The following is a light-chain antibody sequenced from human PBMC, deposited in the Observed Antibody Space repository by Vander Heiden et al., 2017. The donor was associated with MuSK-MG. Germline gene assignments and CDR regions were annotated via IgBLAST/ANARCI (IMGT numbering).Light chain of an antibody. J-gene: IGKJ1*01. Sequence: DIQMTPSPSSLSASVGDRVTITCRASQSISNYLNWYQQKAGKAPKLLIYAASTLQSGVPSRFSGSGAGTDFTLIISRLEPEDFATYYCQQRVTTPKTFGQGTKVEIK. CDR1: QSISNY. V-gene: IGKV1-39*01. CDR2: AAS. CDR3: QQRVTTPKT.